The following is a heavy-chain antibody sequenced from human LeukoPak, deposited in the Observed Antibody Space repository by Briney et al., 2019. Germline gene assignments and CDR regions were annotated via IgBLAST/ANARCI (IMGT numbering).Heavy chain of an antibody. Sequence: GGSLRLSCAASGFTFSSYGMHWVRQAPGKGLEWVAVISYDGSNKYYADSVKGRFTTSRDNSKNTLYLQMNSLRAEDTAVYYCAKDRGRLGELSSYWGQGTLVTVSS. D-gene: IGHD3-16*02. CDR2: ISYDGSNK. CDR3: AKDRGRLGELSSY. J-gene: IGHJ4*02. CDR1: GFTFSSYG. V-gene: IGHV3-30*18.